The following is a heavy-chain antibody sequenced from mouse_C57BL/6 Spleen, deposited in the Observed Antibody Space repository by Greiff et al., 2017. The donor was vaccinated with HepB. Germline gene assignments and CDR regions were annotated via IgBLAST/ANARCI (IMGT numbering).Heavy chain of an antibody. V-gene: IGHV1-52*01. J-gene: IGHJ3*01. D-gene: IGHD3-2*02. CDR3: ARDSSGSWFAY. CDR1: GYTFTSYW. Sequence: QVQLQHPGAELVRPGSSVKLSCKASGYTFTSYWMHWVKQRPIQGLEWIGNIDPSDSETHYNQKFKDKATLTVDKSSSTAYMQLSSLTSEDSAVYYCARDSSGSWFAYWGQGTLVTVSA. CDR2: IDPSDSET.